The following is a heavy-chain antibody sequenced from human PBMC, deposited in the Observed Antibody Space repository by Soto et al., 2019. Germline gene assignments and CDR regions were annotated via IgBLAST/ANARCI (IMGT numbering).Heavy chain of an antibody. CDR2: IIPISGTA. V-gene: IGHV1-69*01. J-gene: IGHJ6*02. CDR1: GGTFRSYA. D-gene: IGHD2-2*01. Sequence: ASVKVSCKASGGTFRSYAISWVRQAPGQGLEWMGGIIPISGTANYAQKFQGRVTITADESTSTAYMEPSSLRSEDTAVYYCARSQGSSTSLEIYYYYYYGMDVWGQGTTVTVSS. CDR3: ARSQGSSTSLEIYYYYYYGMDV.